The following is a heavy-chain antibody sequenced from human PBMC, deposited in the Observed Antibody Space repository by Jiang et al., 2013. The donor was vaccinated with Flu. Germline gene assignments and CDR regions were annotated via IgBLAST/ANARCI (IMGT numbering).Heavy chain of an antibody. CDR2: IYTSGNT. CDR3: ATQSSGWPFDS. J-gene: IGHJ4*02. D-gene: IGHD6-19*01. CDR1: GGSSSSYY. V-gene: IGHV4-4*07. Sequence: PGLVKPSETLSLTCTVSGGSSSSYYWSWIRQPAGKGLEWIGRIYTSGNTNYNPSLKSRVTMSVDTSKNQFSLKPSSMTAADTAVYYCATQSSGWPFDSWGQGILVSVSS.